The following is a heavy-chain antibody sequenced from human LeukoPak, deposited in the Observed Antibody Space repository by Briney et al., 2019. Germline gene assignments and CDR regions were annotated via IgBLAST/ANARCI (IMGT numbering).Heavy chain of an antibody. CDR3: ARGRVDCSSTSCFYYYYYGMDV. CDR2: MNPNSGNT. D-gene: IGHD2-2*01. CDR1: GYTFTSYD. J-gene: IGHJ6*02. Sequence: ASVKVSCKASGYTFTSYDINWVRQATGRGLEWMGWMNPNSGNTGYAQKFQGRVTMTRNTSISTAYMELSSLRSEDTAVYYCARGRVDCSSTSCFYYYYYGMDVWGQGTTVTVSS. V-gene: IGHV1-8*01.